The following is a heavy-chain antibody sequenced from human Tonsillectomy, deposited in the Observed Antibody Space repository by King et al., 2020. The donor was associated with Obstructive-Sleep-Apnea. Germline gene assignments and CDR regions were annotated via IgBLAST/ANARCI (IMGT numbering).Heavy chain of an antibody. CDR3: ARYIWGWFDP. D-gene: IGHD1-20*01. J-gene: IGHJ5*02. CDR1: GFTFSSYT. V-gene: IGHV3-21*01. CDR2: ISSSSCYI. Sequence: VQLVESGGGLVKPGGSLRLSCSTSGFTFSSYTMNWVRQAPGTGLEWVSSISSSSCYIYYADPVKGRFTISRDNAKNSLYLQMNSLRAEDTAVYYCARYIWGWFDPWGQGTLVTVSS.